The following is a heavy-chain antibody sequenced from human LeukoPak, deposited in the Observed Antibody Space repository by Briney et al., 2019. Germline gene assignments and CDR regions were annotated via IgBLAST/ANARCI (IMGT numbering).Heavy chain of an antibody. CDR3: ARAVSGRFDY. CDR2: IYYSRST. Sequence: SETLSLTRTVSGGSMSPYHWGWIRQPPGKGLEWTGYIYYSRSTNYNPSLNSRVTISVDTSKNQFSLRLSSVTAADTAIYYCARAVSGRFDYWGQGTLVTVSS. V-gene: IGHV4-59*08. CDR1: GGSMSPYH. J-gene: IGHJ4*02. D-gene: IGHD6-19*01.